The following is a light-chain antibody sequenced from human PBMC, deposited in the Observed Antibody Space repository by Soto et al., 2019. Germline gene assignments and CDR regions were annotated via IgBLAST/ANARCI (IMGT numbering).Light chain of an antibody. V-gene: IGLV2-14*01. Sequence: QSVLTQPASVSGSPGQSITISCSGTSNDVGGHNYVSWYQQHPGKAPRVMIYDVSNRPSGVSNRFSGSKSGNTATLTISGLQAEDEADYYCSSYTSDNTYVFATGTKVTVL. CDR2: DVS. CDR3: SSYTSDNTYV. CDR1: SNDVGGHNY. J-gene: IGLJ1*01.